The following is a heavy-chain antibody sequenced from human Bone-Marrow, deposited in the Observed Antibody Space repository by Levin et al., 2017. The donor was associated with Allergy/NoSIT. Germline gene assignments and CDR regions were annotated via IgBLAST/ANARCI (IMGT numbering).Heavy chain of an antibody. V-gene: IGHV3-30*04. CDR3: AKERRISMIRGVHMSDVFDI. D-gene: IGHD3-22*01. J-gene: IGHJ3*02. Sequence: LSLTCAASGFMFSSYAMHWVRQAPGTGLEWVARISSDGSEEYYSDSVKGRFTISRDNSMNTMSLQMNSLRLEDTAVYYCAKERRISMIRGVHMSDVFDIWDQGTVLIVSS. CDR1: GFMFSSYA. CDR2: ISSDGSEE.